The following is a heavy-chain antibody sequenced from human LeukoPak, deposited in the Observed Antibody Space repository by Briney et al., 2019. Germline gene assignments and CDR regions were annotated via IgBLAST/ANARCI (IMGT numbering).Heavy chain of an antibody. D-gene: IGHD2/OR15-2a*01. CDR3: TTDFLGFDP. Sequence: ASVKVSCKVSGSTLTELSMHWVRQAPGEGLEWMGGFDPEDGEAIYAQKFQGRVTMTEDTSTDTVYMELTSLRSEDTAVYYCTTDFLGFDPWGQGTLVTVSS. CDR1: GSTLTELS. CDR2: FDPEDGEA. J-gene: IGHJ5*02. V-gene: IGHV1-24*01.